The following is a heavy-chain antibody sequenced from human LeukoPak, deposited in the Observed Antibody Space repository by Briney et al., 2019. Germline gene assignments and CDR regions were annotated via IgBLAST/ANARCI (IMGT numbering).Heavy chain of an antibody. CDR3: ARDRGRADRRIDF. D-gene: IGHD6-6*01. CDR2: ISSSNSYI. Sequence: GGSLRLSCAASGFTFSSYSMNWLRHAPGKGLEWFSYISSSNSYIYYADSVKVRFTISRDNAKNYLYLQMNSLRAEDTAVYYCARDRGRADRRIDFWGQGTLVTVSS. CDR1: GFTFSSYS. J-gene: IGHJ4*02. V-gene: IGHV3-21*01.